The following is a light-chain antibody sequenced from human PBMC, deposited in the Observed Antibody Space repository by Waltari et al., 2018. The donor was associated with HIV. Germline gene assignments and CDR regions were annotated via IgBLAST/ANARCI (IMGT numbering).Light chain of an antibody. J-gene: IGLJ1*01. CDR3: SSYTSSPTLYV. CDR2: EVR. V-gene: IGLV2-14*01. Sequence: QSALTQPASVSGSPGQSITISCTGTSSDIGGYNFVSWYQQHPDKAPKLMIFEVRNRHSGVSDRFSGSKSGNTATLTISGLQAEDEADYYCSSYTSSPTLYVFGTGTKVTVL. CDR1: SSDIGGYNF.